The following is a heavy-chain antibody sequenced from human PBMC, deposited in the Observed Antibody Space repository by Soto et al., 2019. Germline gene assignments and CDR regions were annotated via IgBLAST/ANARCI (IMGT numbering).Heavy chain of an antibody. CDR1: GFTCSDYA. Sequence: EVQLLESGGGLVQPGGSLRLSCVASGFTCSDYAMSWVSQAPGKGLKWVSAISGSGGGTYYADSVKGRFTISRDRSGNTMYLQMNSLTVEDTAVYYCAKYGSGTYYNVGLDGLDVWGQGTTVTISS. CDR3: AKYGSGTYYNVGLDGLDV. D-gene: IGHD3-10*01. CDR2: ISGSGGGT. V-gene: IGHV3-23*01. J-gene: IGHJ6*02.